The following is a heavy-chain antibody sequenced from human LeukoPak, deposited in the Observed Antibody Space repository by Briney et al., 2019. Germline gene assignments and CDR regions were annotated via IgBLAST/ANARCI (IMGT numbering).Heavy chain of an antibody. CDR2: IYISGST. Sequence: SEGLSLTSAVSVGSISTYYWSWIRQAVGRGVEWIGRIYISGSTNYNPSLQCRVTISVDTSKNQFSLNLRSVTAADTAVYYCARLPGGDSSSVVAFDIWGQGTMVTVYS. D-gene: IGHD2-21*02. CDR1: VGSISTYY. CDR3: ARLPGGDSSSVVAFDI. V-gene: IGHV4-4*07. J-gene: IGHJ3*02.